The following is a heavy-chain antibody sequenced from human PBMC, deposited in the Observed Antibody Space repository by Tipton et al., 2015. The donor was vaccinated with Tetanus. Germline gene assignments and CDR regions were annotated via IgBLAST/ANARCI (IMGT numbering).Heavy chain of an antibody. CDR1: GFTFRSYW. V-gene: IGHV3-7*01. CDR2: IKEDGSEM. Sequence: GSLRLSCVASGFTFRSYWMSWVRQAPGKGLEWVANIKEDGSEMYYADSVKGRFTISRDNARNSLSVHMNSLTAEDTAVYYCARLRVYCSTACYSREGYWGQGTLVTVSS. J-gene: IGHJ4*02. D-gene: IGHD2/OR15-2a*01. CDR3: ARLRVYCSTACYSREGY.